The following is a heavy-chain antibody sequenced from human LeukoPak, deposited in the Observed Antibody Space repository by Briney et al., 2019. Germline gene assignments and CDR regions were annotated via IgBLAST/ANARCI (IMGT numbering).Heavy chain of an antibody. Sequence: HAGGPLRLSCAASGFTFSNYVMSWVRQAPEKGLQWVSSSSGSGGSTYYADSVKGRFTISRDSSKKTVYLQMNSLRDEDTAVYFCAKGASPDYYGSGRFDFWGQGILVTVSS. CDR1: GFTFSNYV. CDR2: SSGSGGST. J-gene: IGHJ5*01. V-gene: IGHV3-23*01. CDR3: AKGASPDYYGSGRFDF. D-gene: IGHD3-10*01.